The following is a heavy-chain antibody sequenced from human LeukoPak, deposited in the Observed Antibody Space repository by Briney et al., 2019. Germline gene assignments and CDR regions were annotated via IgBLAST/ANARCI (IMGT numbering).Heavy chain of an antibody. CDR2: ISWNSGSI. V-gene: IGHV3-9*01. CDR1: GFTFDDYA. CDR3: AKDVVVVAATPGGFDY. Sequence: GGTLRLSCAASGFTFDDYAMHWVRQAPGKGLEWVSGISWNSGSIGYADSVKGRLTISRDNAKNSLYLQMNSLRAEDTALYYCAKDVVVVAATPGGFDYWGQGTLVTVSS. J-gene: IGHJ4*02. D-gene: IGHD2-15*01.